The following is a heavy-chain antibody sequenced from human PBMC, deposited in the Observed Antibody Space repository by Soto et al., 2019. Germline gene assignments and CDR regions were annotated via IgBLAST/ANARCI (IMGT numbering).Heavy chain of an antibody. J-gene: IGHJ6*02. CDR2: IKQDGSEK. V-gene: IGHV3-7*05. CDR3: ASALRGWGDGYNNNYYYYGMDV. CDR1: GFTFSSYW. Sequence: GGSLRLSCAASGFTFSSYWMSWVRQAPGKGLEWVANIKQDGSEKYYVDSVKGRLTISRDNAKNSLYLQMNSLRAEDTAVYYCASALRGWGDGYNNNYYYYGMDVWGQGTTVTVSS. D-gene: IGHD5-12*01.